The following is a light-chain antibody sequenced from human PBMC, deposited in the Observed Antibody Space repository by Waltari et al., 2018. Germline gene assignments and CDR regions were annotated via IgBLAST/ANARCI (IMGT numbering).Light chain of an antibody. CDR1: QSVFYSSNNRNY. CDR2: WAS. J-gene: IGKJ1*01. Sequence: SVTTQSPDPLAAASAGGSTIPGRPRQSVFYSSNNRNYLGWYQHKLGQPPKLLIYWASTRESGVPDRFSGSGSGTDFTLTISSLQAEDVAVYYCQQYFATPRTFGQGTKVEIK. V-gene: IGKV4-1*01. CDR3: QQYFATPRT.